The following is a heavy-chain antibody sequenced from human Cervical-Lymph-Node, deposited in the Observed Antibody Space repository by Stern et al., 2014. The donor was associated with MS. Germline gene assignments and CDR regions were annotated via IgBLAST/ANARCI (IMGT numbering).Heavy chain of an antibody. CDR1: GGSISSGGYY. V-gene: IGHV4-31*03. D-gene: IGHD6-19*01. CDR3: AREGGIAVAADY. CDR2: IYYSGST. Sequence: QVQLQESGPGLVKPSQTLSLTCNVSGGSISSGGYYWSWIRQHPGKGPEWIGYIYYSGSTYYNPSLKSRVTISVDTSKNQFSLKLSSVTAADTAVYYCAREGGIAVAADYWGQGTLVTVSS. J-gene: IGHJ4*02.